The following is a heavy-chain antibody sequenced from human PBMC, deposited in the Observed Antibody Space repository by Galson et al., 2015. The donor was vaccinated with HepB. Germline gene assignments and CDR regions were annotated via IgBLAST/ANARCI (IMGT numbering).Heavy chain of an antibody. Sequence: SLRLSCAVSGFIFNDYAMHWVRQAPGKGLEWVSGISWNSADIVYADSVKGRFTISRDNAKNSLYLKMDTLRVEDTAFYYCAKSTHSGSYSATDFWGQGTLVTVSS. V-gene: IGHV3-9*01. J-gene: IGHJ4*02. CDR3: AKSTHSGSYSATDF. D-gene: IGHD1-26*01. CDR2: ISWNSADI. CDR1: GFIFNDYA.